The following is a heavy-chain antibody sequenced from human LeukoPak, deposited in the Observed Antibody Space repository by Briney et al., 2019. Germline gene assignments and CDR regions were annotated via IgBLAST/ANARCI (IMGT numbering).Heavy chain of an antibody. CDR2: INPNSGGT. CDR1: GYTFTGYY. D-gene: IGHD5-12*01. V-gene: IGHV1-2*02. CDR3: ARAAITLPSFDP. J-gene: IGHJ5*02. Sequence: ASVKVSCKASGYTFTGYYMHWVRQAPGQGLEWMGWINPNSGGTNYAQKFQGRVTMTRDTSISTAYMELCRLRSDDTAVYYCARAAITLPSFDPWGQGTLVTVSS.